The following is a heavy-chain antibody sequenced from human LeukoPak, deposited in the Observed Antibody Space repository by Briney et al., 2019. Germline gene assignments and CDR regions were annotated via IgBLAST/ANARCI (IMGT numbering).Heavy chain of an antibody. CDR2: INHSGST. Sequence: PSETLSLTCAVYGGSFSGYYWSWIRQPPGKGMEWIGEINHSGSTNYKPSLKSRVTISVDTSKTQFSRKRSAVTAADTALYYGARGLGAARGMDVCGQGTTVTVSS. D-gene: IGHD2-15*01. V-gene: IGHV4-34*01. J-gene: IGHJ6*02. CDR3: ARGLGAARGMDV. CDR1: GGSFSGYY.